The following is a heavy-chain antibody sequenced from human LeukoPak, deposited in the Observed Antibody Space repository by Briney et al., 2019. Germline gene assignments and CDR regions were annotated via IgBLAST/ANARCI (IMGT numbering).Heavy chain of an antibody. CDR2: IIPIFGTA. D-gene: IGHD5-12*01. CDR1: GGTFSSYA. Sequence: SVKVSCKASGGTFSSYAISWMRQAPGQGLEWMGGIIPIFGTANYAQKFQGRVTITADESTSTAYMELSSLRSEDTAVYYCARDLREGSGYDFYYFDYWGQGTLVTVSS. V-gene: IGHV1-69*13. CDR3: ARDLREGSGYDFYYFDY. J-gene: IGHJ4*02.